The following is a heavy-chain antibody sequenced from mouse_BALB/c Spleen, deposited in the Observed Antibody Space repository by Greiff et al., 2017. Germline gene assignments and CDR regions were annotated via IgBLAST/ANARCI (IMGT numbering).Heavy chain of an antibody. Sequence: EVMLVESGGGLVKPGGSLKLSCAASGFTFSSYAMSWVRQTPEKRLEWVASISSGGSTYYPDSVKGRFTISRDNARNILYLQMSSLRSEDTAMYYCARGGGNDWYFDVWGAGTTVTVSS. CDR1: GFTFSSYA. CDR3: ARGGGNDWYFDV. J-gene: IGHJ1*01. D-gene: IGHD2-1*01. V-gene: IGHV5-6-5*01. CDR2: ISSGGST.